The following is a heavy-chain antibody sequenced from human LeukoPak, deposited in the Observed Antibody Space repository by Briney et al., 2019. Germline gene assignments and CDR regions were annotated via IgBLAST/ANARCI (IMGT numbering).Heavy chain of an antibody. CDR3: AKERDFWSGYYTGLDY. V-gene: IGHV3-30*07. CDR1: GFTFSSYA. D-gene: IGHD3-3*01. CDR2: ISYDGSNK. Sequence: PGGSLRLSCAASGFTFSSYAMHWVRQAPGKGLEWVAVISYDGSNKYYADSVKGRFTISRDNSKNTLYLQMNSLRAEDTAVYYCAKERDFWSGYYTGLDYWGQGTLVTVSS. J-gene: IGHJ4*02.